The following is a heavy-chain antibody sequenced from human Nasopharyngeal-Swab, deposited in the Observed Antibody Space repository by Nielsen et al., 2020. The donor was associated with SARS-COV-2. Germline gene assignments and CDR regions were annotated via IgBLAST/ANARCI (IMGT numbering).Heavy chain of an antibody. V-gene: IGHV3-21*01. CDR1: GFTFSSYS. J-gene: IGHJ6*03. CDR3: ARATLPSGAYYMDV. CDR2: ISSGSSYI. Sequence: GESLKISCAASGFTFSSYSMNWVRQAPGKGLEWVSSISSGSSYIYYADSVKGRFTISRDNAKNSLYLQMNSLRAEDTAVYYCARATLPSGAYYMDVWGKGTTVTVSS. D-gene: IGHD6-25*01.